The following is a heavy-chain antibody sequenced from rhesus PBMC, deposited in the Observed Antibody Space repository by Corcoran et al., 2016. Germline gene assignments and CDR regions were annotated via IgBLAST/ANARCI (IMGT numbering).Heavy chain of an antibody. CDR2: IYGGGGST. Sequence: QVQLQESGPGLVKPSATLSLTCAVSGGSIRDSYYWRWLRLPPVKGLEWIGYIYGGGGSTYYNPPLKSRVTISTDTAKNQFSLKLSSVTAADTAVYYCARGTVTTYFDYWGQGVLVTVSS. J-gene: IGHJ4*01. V-gene: IGHV4-106*01. CDR1: GGSIRDSYY. D-gene: IGHD4-23*01. CDR3: ARGTVTTYFDY.